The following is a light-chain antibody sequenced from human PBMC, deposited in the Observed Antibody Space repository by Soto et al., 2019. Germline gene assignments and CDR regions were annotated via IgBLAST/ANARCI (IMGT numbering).Light chain of an antibody. V-gene: IGKV3-15*01. CDR3: QQYNKWPLT. CDR1: QSVAGN. CDR2: GAS. J-gene: IGKJ4*01. Sequence: EIVMTQSPVTLSVSPGERATLSCRASQSVAGNLAWYQQNPGQAPRLLIYGASTRATGIPTRFSGGGSGTEFTLTISSLQSEDFVIYYCQQYNKWPLTFGGGTKVEIK.